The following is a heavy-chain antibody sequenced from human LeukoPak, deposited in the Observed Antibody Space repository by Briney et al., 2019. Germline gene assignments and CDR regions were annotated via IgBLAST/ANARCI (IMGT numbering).Heavy chain of an antibody. Sequence: KAGGSLRLSCSASGFTFSSYGMHWVRQAPGKGLEYVSVISSNGGSTDYADSVKGRFTISRDNSENTLYLQMSSLRVEDTAVYYCVKRLAGTYYFDYWGREPWSPSPQ. J-gene: IGHJ4*02. CDR1: GFTFSSYG. CDR3: VKRLAGTYYFDY. D-gene: IGHD3-10*01. CDR2: ISSNGGST. V-gene: IGHV3-64D*06.